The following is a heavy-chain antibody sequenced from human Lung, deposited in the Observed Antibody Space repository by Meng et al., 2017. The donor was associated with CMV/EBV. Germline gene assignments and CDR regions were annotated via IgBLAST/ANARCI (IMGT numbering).Heavy chain of an antibody. J-gene: IGHJ4*02. CDR1: SGTNANLTW. CDR2: NPHRGSR. D-gene: IGHD3-3*01. V-gene: IGHV4-4*02. Sequence: QLLWRGSGSALPRPSVTLSFACSGFSGTNANLTWCAQVRGPPVEGLEWIRENPHRGSRAYTASLKSRVSMSRDESKDQLYLQMTSVNAADTAVYYCITKSSGSVWGQGTLVTVSS. CDR3: ITKSSGSV.